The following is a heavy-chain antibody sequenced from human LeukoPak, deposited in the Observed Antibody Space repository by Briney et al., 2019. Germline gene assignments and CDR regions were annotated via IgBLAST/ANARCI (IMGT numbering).Heavy chain of an antibody. CDR1: GFTFSSYA. V-gene: IGHV3-23*01. J-gene: IGHJ4*02. CDR3: AKDRVGGSSPLYFDY. Sequence: AGGSLRLSCAASGFTFSSYAMSWVRRAPGKGLEWVSAISGSGGSTYYADSVKGRFTISRDNSKNTLYLQMNSLRAEDTAVYYCAKDRVGGSSPLYFDYWGQGTLVTVSS. D-gene: IGHD2-2*01. CDR2: ISGSGGST.